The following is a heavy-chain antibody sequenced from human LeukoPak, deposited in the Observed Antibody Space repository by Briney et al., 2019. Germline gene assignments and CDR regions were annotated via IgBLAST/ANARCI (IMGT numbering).Heavy chain of an antibody. V-gene: IGHV6-1*01. D-gene: IGHD3-3*01. J-gene: IGHJ6*02. CDR3: ARDVDFWSGSLYYYYGMDV. CDR1: GDSVSSNSAA. CDR2: TYYRSKWYN. Sequence: SQTLSLTCAISGDSVSSNSAAWNWLRQSPSSGLEWLGRTYYRSKWYNDYAVSVKSRITINPDTSKNQFSLQLNSVTPEDTAVYYCARDVDFWSGSLYYYYGMDVWGQGTTVTVSS.